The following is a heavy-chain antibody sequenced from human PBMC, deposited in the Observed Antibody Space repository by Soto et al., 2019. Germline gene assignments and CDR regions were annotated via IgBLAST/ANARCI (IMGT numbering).Heavy chain of an antibody. D-gene: IGHD3-22*01. CDR1: GFTFEDHA. V-gene: IGHV3-9*01. CDR2: INWNSGIT. Sequence: GGSLRLSCAAIGFTFEDHAMHWIRQVPGKGLEWVAGINWNSGITGYADSVKGRFTISRDNANNSLHLEMNSLKTEDTAFYYCAKGRGALTVVSNWFDPWGQGTLVTVSS. CDR3: AKGRGALTVVSNWFDP. J-gene: IGHJ5*02.